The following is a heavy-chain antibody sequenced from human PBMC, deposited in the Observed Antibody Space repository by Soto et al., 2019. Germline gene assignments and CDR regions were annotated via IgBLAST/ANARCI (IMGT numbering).Heavy chain of an antibody. Sequence: EVQLLESGGGLVQPGGSLRLSCAASGFTLGSCAMGWVRQAQGKGLGGVPDIIDSGGSTYNPDSVKGRFTISRDNSKSTLYLQMNSLRAEDTVLYYCAKGRSYYYYYGVDVWGQGTTVTVSS. V-gene: IGHV3-23*01. CDR3: AKGRSYYYYYGVDV. J-gene: IGHJ6*02. CDR1: GFTLGSCA. CDR2: IIDSGGST.